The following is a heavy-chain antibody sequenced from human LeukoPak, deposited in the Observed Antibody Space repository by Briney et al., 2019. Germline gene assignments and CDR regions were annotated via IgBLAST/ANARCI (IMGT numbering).Heavy chain of an antibody. J-gene: IGHJ6*03. CDR1: GYSISSGYF. CDR3: ARGSQNYYYYYMDV. Sequence: PSETLSLTCTVSGYSISSGYFWGWIRQPPGKGLEWIAIIHSGESPYYSPSLESRVTMAIDTSKNQLSLKLNSVTAADTAVYYCARGSQNYYYYYMDVWGKGTTVTISS. V-gene: IGHV4-38-2*02. CDR2: IHSGESP.